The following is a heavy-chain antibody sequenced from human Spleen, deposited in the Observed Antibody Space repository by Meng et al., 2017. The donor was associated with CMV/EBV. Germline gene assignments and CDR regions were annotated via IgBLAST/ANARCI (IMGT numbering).Heavy chain of an antibody. V-gene: IGHV3-53*01. CDR3: ARVSGWYAGIDY. CDR2: IYSGGSI. CDR1: GFTFSSYA. J-gene: IGHJ4*02. D-gene: IGHD6-19*01. Sequence: GGSLRLSCAASGFTFSSYAMSWVRQAPGKGLEWVSVIYSGGSIYHADSVKGRFTISRDNFKNTLHLQMNSLRVEDTAVYYCARVSGWYAGIDYWGQGTLVTVSS.